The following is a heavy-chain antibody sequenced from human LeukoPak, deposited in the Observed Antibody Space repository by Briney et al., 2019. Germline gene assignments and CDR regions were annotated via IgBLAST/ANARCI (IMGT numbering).Heavy chain of an antibody. J-gene: IGHJ4*02. CDR3: ARGRAPYYGYSGYDAQKSHFDY. Sequence: PSETLSLTCAVYGGSFSGYYWSWIRQPPGKGLEWIGEINHSGSTNYNPSLKSRVTISVDTSKNQFSLKLSSVTAADTAVYYCARGRAPYYGYSGYDAQKSHFDYWGQGTLVTVSS. CDR1: GGSFSGYY. V-gene: IGHV4-34*01. CDR2: INHSGST. D-gene: IGHD5-12*01.